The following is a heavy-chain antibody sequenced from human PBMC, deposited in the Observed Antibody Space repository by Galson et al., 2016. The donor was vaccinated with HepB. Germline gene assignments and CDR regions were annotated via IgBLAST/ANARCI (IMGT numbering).Heavy chain of an antibody. D-gene: IGHD3-3*01. Sequence: PALVKPTQTLTLTCTFSGFSLSTKGMGVGWIRQPPGKALEWLALIFWDDDKYYSPSLKSRLTITKDTSKNQVVLTVTDMDPVDTGTYYCAHCLDDFWSGYYFDSWGQGTPVTVSS. CDR3: AHCLDDFWSGYYFDS. J-gene: IGHJ4*02. CDR2: IFWDDDK. CDR1: GFSLSTKGMG. V-gene: IGHV2-5*02.